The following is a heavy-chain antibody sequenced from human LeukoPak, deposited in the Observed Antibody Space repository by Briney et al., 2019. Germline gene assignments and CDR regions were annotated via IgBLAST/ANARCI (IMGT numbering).Heavy chain of an antibody. CDR1: GFTFSSHG. CDR2: IWCDGSNK. CDR3: ARGIGGPAGKGYYFDH. Sequence: GRSLRLSCAASGFTFSSHGMQWVRQAPGKGLEWVAVIWCDGSNKYYTDSVKGRFTISRDNSKNTLYLQMNSLRAEDTAVYCCARGIGGPAGKGYYFDHWGQGTLVTVSS. D-gene: IGHD2-2*01. V-gene: IGHV3-33*01. J-gene: IGHJ4*02.